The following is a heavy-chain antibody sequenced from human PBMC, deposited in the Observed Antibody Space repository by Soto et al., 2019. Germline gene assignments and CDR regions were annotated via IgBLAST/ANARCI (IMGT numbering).Heavy chain of an antibody. V-gene: IGHV4-30-2*01. D-gene: IGHD6-13*01. CDR2: IYHSGST. Sequence: SETLSLTCAVSGGSISSGGYSWSWIRQPPGKGLEWIGYIYHSGSTYYNPSLKSRVTISVDRSKNQFTLKLTSVTVADTAVYYCATSYGNAWYTYWGQGTQVTVSS. CDR1: GGSISSGGYS. CDR3: ATSYGNAWYTY. J-gene: IGHJ4*02.